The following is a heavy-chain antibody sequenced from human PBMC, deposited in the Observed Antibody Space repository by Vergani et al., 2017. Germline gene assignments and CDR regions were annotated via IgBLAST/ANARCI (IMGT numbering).Heavy chain of an antibody. D-gene: IGHD3-3*01. Sequence: QVQLQQWGAGLLKPSETLSLTCAVYGGSFSGYYWSWIRQPPGKGLEWIGEINHSGSTNHNPSLKSRVTISVDTSKNQFSLKLSSVTAADTAVYYCARGTGITIFGVVIENYFDYWGQGTLVTVSS. CDR1: GGSFSGYY. V-gene: IGHV4-34*01. CDR2: INHSGST. CDR3: ARGTGITIFGVVIENYFDY. J-gene: IGHJ4*02.